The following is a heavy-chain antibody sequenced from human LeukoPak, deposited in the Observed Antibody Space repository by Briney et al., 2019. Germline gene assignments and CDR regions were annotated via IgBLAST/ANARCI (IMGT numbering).Heavy chain of an antibody. CDR1: GYTFTSYD. CDR2: MNPNSGNT. D-gene: IGHD3-10*01. V-gene: IGHV1-8*01. CDR3: ARGKIRYGSGSYYQRYYYFDY. Sequence: ASVKVSCKASGYTFTSYDINWVRQATGQGLEWMGWMNPNSGNTGYAQKFQGRVTMTRNTSISTAYMELSSLRSEDTVVYYCARGKIRYGSGSYYQRYYYFDYRGQGTLVTVSS. J-gene: IGHJ4*02.